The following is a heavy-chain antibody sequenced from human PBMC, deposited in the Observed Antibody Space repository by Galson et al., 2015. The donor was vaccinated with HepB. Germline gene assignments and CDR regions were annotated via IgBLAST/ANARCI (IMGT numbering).Heavy chain of an antibody. V-gene: IGHV2-26*01. CDR3: VRGVVVAATEHFDY. CDR2: IFSNDEK. D-gene: IGHD2-15*01. CDR1: GFSLSNARMG. J-gene: IGHJ4*02. Sequence: PALVKPTQTLTLTCTVSGFSLSNARMGVSWIRQPPGKALEWLAHIFSNDEKSYSTSLKSRLTISKDTSKSQVVLTMTNMDPVDTATYYCVRGVVVAATEHFDYWGQGTLVTVSS.